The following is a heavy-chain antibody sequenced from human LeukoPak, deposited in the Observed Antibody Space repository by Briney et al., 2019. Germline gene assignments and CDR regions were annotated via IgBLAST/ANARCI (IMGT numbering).Heavy chain of an antibody. J-gene: IGHJ6*02. CDR2: ISSDGGYK. Sequence: PGRSLRLSCAASGSTFSSYSMHWVRQAPGQGLEWVALISSDGGYKYYAGSVEGRFTISRDTSENTLYLQMNSLRPEDTAVYYCARDRYYGSGPYYGMDVWGQGTTVIVSS. D-gene: IGHD3-10*01. CDR1: GSTFSSYS. CDR3: ARDRYYGSGPYYGMDV. V-gene: IGHV3-30-3*01.